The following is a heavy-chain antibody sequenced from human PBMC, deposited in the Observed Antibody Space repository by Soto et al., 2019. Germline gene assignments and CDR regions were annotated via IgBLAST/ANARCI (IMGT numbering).Heavy chain of an antibody. J-gene: IGHJ5*02. Sequence: PVESVTISCKVSGYSFTRYWISWVLQMPGKGLEWMGRIDPSDSYTNYGPSFQCHVTMSVDKSTSTAYLQWSSLKASDTAMYYCARMDGLVRGITKNWFDPWGQGTKVTVSS. CDR2: IDPSDSYT. CDR3: ARMDGLVRGITKNWFDP. V-gene: IGHV5-10-1*01. CDR1: GYSFTRYW. D-gene: IGHD3-10*01.